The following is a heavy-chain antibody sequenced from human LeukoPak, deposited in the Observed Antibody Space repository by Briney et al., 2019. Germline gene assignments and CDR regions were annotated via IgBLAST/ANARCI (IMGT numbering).Heavy chain of an antibody. V-gene: IGHV4-34*01. D-gene: IGHD3-10*01. CDR3: ARMRDYYGSGSYYNSSYPSSWYFDL. J-gene: IGHJ2*01. CDR2: INHSGST. CDR1: GGSFSGYY. Sequence: PSETLSLTCAVYGGSFSGYYWSWIRQPPGKGLEWIGEINHSGSTNYNPSLKSRATISVDTSKNQFSMKLSSVTAADTAVYYCARMRDYYGSGSYYNSSYPSSWYFDLWGRGTLVTVSS.